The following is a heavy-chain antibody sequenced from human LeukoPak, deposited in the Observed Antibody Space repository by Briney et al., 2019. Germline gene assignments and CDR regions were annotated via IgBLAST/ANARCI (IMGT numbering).Heavy chain of an antibody. Sequence: PGGSLRLSCAASGFTFDDYAMHWVRQAPGKGLEWVSGISWNSGSIGYADSVKGRFTISRDNAKNSLYLQMNSLRAEDTALYYCATNCRTTSCYYQNMDVWGKGTTVTVSS. D-gene: IGHD2-2*01. J-gene: IGHJ6*03. V-gene: IGHV3-9*01. CDR3: ATNCRTTSCYYQNMDV. CDR1: GFTFDDYA. CDR2: ISWNSGSI.